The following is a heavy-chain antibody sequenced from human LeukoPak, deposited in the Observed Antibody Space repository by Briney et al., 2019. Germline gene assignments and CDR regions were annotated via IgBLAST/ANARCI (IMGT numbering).Heavy chain of an antibody. D-gene: IGHD1-26*01. J-gene: IGHJ4*02. CDR2: IFYSGNT. CDR3: SRESGAFCPFGY. CDR1: GYSITSYY. V-gene: IGHV4-59*12. Sequence: SETLSLTCTVSGYSITSYYWSWIRQPPGKGLEWIGYIFYSGNTDYNPSLKSRVTISVDTSRNQLSPKLTSVTAADTAIYYCSRESGAFCPFGYWGQGTLVIVPS.